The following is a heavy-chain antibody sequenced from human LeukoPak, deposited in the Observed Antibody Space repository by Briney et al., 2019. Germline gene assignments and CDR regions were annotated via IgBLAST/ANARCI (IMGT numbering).Heavy chain of an antibody. J-gene: IGHJ4*02. V-gene: IGHV3-48*03. CDR3: ARVERDGYQIDY. CDR2: ISSSGSTI. D-gene: IGHD5-24*01. Sequence: GGSLRLSCAASGFTFSSYEMNWVRQAPGKGLEWVLYISSSGSTIYYADSVKGRFTITRDNAKNPLYLQMNSLRAEDTAVYYCARVERDGYQIDYWGQGTLVTVSS. CDR1: GFTFSSYE.